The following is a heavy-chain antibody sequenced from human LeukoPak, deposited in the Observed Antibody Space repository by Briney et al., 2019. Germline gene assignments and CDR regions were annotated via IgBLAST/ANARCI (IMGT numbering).Heavy chain of an antibody. CDR1: GFTFTKYG. CDR2: MRPDESST. CDR3: AKDAAGDTFFDS. J-gene: IGHJ4*02. Sequence: GGSLRLSCAASGFTFTKYGMHWVRQAPDKGPEWVAFMRPDESSTHYADSVKGRFAISRDNSKNMLYLQMNRLRSEDTAIYYCAKDAAGDTFFDSWGQGVLVTVSS. V-gene: IGHV3-30*02. D-gene: IGHD5-18*01.